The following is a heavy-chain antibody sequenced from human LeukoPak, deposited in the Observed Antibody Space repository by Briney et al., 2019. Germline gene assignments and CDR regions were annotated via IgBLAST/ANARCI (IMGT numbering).Heavy chain of an antibody. CDR1: GFTFSSYG. J-gene: IGHJ5*02. CDR2: ISSSSSTI. V-gene: IGHV3-48*01. D-gene: IGHD4-23*01. CDR3: ARGSSRVTHNWFDP. Sequence: GGSLRLSCAAYGFTFSSYGMNWVRQAPGKGLEWVSYISSSSSTIYYADSVKGRFTISRDNAKNSLYLQMNSLRAEDTAVYYCARGSSRVTHNWFDPWGQGTLVTVSS.